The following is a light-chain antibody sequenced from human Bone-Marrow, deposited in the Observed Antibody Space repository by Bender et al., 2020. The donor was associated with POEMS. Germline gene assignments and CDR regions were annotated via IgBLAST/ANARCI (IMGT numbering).Light chain of an antibody. CDR3: CSYVGSSTFYV. V-gene: IGLV2-23*02. CDR1: SSDVGGYNF. J-gene: IGLJ1*01. Sequence: QSALTQPASVSGSPGQSITISCSGLSSDVGGYNFVSWYLKHPGEAPKLIIYDVSKRPSGVSHRFSGSKSGNTASLTISGLQAEDEADYYCCSYVGSSTFYVFGTGTKVTVL. CDR2: DVS.